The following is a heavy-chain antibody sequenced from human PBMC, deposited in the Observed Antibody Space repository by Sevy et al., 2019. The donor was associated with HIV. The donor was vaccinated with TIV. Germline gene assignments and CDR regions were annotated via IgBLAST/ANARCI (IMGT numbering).Heavy chain of an antibody. V-gene: IGHV3-21*01. J-gene: IGHJ4*02. Sequence: GGSLRLSCAASGFTFSTYHMEWIRQAPGKGLEWVSSISPGNNYIYYADSVKGRFAIPRDDAENSLFLQMNSLRDEDTAIYYCVTLTGRGYGRYYFDYWGQGILVTVSS. CDR3: VTLTGRGYGRYYFDY. CDR1: GFTFSTYH. CDR2: ISPGNNYI. D-gene: IGHD5-18*01.